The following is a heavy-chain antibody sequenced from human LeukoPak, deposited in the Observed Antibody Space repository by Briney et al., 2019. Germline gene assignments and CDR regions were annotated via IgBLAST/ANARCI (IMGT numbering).Heavy chain of an antibody. J-gene: IGHJ4*02. CDR3: ARDLMGIAYRGAFYY. CDR1: GGSISSSSYY. D-gene: IGHD6-13*01. V-gene: IGHV4-39*07. Sequence: ASETLSLTCTVSGGSISSSSYYWGWVRQPPGKGLEWIGSIYYSGSTYYNPSLKSRVTISVDTSKNQFSLKLSSVTAADTAVYYCARDLMGIAYRGAFYYWGQGTLVTVSS. CDR2: IYYSGST.